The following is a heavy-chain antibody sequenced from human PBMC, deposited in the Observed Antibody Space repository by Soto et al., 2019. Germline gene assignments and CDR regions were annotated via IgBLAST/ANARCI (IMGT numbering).Heavy chain of an antibody. CDR3: ARLQAASGDNALTFDY. D-gene: IGHD6-13*01. CDR2: IDPSDSYT. Sequence: EVQLVQSGAEVKKPGESLRISCKGSGYSFTSYWISWVRQMPGKGLEWMGRIDPSDSYTNYSPSFQGHVTISADKSISNGYLQWSSLKPSDTAIYYCARLQAASGDNALTFDYWGQGTLVTVSS. J-gene: IGHJ4*02. CDR1: GYSFTSYW. V-gene: IGHV5-10-1*01.